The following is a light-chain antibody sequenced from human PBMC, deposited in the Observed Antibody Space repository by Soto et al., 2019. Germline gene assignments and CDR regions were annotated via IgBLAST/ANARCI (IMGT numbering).Light chain of an antibody. CDR3: EQYWMWPPT. V-gene: IGKV3-15*01. J-gene: IGKJ1*01. CDR2: TAS. Sequence: EIVMTQSPATLSVSPGERATLSCRASQSVNSALAWYQQKPGQAPRLLIYTASTRATGIPARFSGGGSGTEFTLTISSLQSEDFAVYYCEQYWMWPPTFGQGTKVDI. CDR1: QSVNSA.